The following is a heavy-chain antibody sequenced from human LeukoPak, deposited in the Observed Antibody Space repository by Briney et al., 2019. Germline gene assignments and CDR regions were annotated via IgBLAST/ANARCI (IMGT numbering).Heavy chain of an antibody. V-gene: IGHV1-2*02. CDR1: GYIFTGYY. CDR3: ADLGGSGSYSGY. D-gene: IGHD3-10*01. CDR2: INPNSGDT. Sequence: GASVKVSCKASGYIFTGYYMHWVRQAPGQGLEWMGWINPNSGDTNYAQKFQGRVTMTRDTSTSTVYMELSSLRSEDTAVYYCADLGGSGSYSGYWGQGTLVTVSS. J-gene: IGHJ4*02.